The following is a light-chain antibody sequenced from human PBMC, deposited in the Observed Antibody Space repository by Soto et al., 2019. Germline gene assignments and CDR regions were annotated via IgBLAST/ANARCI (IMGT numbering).Light chain of an antibody. CDR3: MQGVYWPPGRA. CDR2: KVS. J-gene: IGKJ1*01. Sequence: DVVMTQSPLSLSVTLGQPASISCRSSQSLLYSDGNTYLNWFQQRPGQSPRRLIYKVSNRDSGVPDRLSGSGSGTDFTLKISRVEAEDVGVYYCMQGVYWPPGRAFGQGTKVEIK. CDR1: QSLLYSDGNTY. V-gene: IGKV2-30*01.